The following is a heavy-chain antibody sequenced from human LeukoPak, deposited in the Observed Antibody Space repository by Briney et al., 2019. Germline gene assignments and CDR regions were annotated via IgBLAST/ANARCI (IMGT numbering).Heavy chain of an antibody. V-gene: IGHV3-30*02. J-gene: IGHJ4*02. Sequence: GGSLRLSCAASGFTFSSYGMHWVRQAPGKGLEWVAFIRYDGSNKYYADSVKGRFTISRDNSKNTLYLQMNSLRAEDTAVYYCAKDRAVAAPMEFDYWGQGTLVTVSS. D-gene: IGHD6-6*01. CDR1: GFTFSSYG. CDR3: AKDRAVAAPMEFDY. CDR2: IRYDGSNK.